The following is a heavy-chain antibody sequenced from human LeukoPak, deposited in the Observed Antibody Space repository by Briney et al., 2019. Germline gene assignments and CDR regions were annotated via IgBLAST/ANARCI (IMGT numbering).Heavy chain of an antibody. CDR3: ARTHPRFRTTVTTRWFDP. CDR2: INHSGST. Sequence: SETLSLTCAVYGGSFSGYYWSWIRQPPGKGLEWIGEINHSGSTNYNPSLESRVTISVDTSKNQFSLKLSSVTAADTAVYYCARTHPRFRTTVTTRWFDPWGQGTLVTVSS. J-gene: IGHJ5*02. V-gene: IGHV4-34*01. CDR1: GGSFSGYY. D-gene: IGHD4-11*01.